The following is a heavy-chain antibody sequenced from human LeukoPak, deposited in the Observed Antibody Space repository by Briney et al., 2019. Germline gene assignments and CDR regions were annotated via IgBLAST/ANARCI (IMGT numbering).Heavy chain of an antibody. CDR3: ARVQPHRIYYDNSDYHTRNDY. CDR1: GYIFTSYG. Sequence: GASVKVSCTASGYIFTSYGISWVRQAPGQGLEWMGWISVYNGNTNYVQEFQGRVTMTTDTSTSTAYMELRSLRADDTAVYYCARVQPHRIYYDNSDYHTRNDYWGQGTLVTVSS. V-gene: IGHV1-18*01. J-gene: IGHJ4*02. CDR2: ISVYNGNT. D-gene: IGHD3-22*01.